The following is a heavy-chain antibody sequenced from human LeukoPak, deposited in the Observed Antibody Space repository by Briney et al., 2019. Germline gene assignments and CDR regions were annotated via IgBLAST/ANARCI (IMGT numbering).Heavy chain of an antibody. J-gene: IGHJ4*02. Sequence: NASETLSLTCAVYGGSFSGYYWSWIRQPPGKGLEWIGEINHSGSTNYNPSLKSRVTISVDTSKNQFSLKLSSVTAADTAVYYCARSSGWYYFDYWGQGTLVTVSS. CDR2: INHSGST. V-gene: IGHV4-34*01. CDR1: GGSFSGYY. CDR3: ARSSGWYYFDY. D-gene: IGHD6-19*01.